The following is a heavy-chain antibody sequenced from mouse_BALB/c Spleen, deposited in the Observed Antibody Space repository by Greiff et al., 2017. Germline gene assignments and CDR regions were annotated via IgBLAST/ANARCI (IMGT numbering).Heavy chain of an antibody. CDR1: GFSLSTSGMG. J-gene: IGHJ4*01. CDR2: IYWDDDK. D-gene: IGHD1-2*01. CDR3: ARILRLRAMDY. V-gene: IGHV8-12*01. Sequence: QVQLKESGPGILQPSQTLSLTCSFSGFSLSTSGMGVSWIRQPSGKGLEWLAHIYWDDDKRYNPSLKSRLTISKDTSRNQVFLKITSVDTADTATYYCARILRLRAMDYWGQGTSVTVSS.